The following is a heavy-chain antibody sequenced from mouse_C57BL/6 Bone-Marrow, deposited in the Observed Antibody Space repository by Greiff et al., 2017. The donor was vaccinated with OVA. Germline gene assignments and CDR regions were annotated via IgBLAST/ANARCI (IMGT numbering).Heavy chain of an antibody. Sequence: EVHLVESGGGLVQLGGSLKLSCAASGFTFSDYYMYWVRQTPEKRLEWVAYISNGGGSTYYPDTVKGRFTISRDNAKNTLYLQMSRLKSEDTAMYYCARQTGRSPFDYWGQGTTLTVSS. D-gene: IGHD4-1*01. CDR2: ISNGGGST. V-gene: IGHV5-12*01. CDR3: ARQTGRSPFDY. J-gene: IGHJ2*01. CDR1: GFTFSDYY.